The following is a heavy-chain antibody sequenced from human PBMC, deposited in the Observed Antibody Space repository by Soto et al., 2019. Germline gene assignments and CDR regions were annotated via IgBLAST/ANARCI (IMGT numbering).Heavy chain of an antibody. D-gene: IGHD3-22*01. V-gene: IGHV1-69*01. J-gene: IGHJ4*02. Sequence: GTAAKVTCKESGVWISRSASCWVGQAPGQELEWMGGIIPIFSTANYAQKFQGRVTITADESTGTAYMELSSLRSEDTAVYYCASYNYDSSIFDYWGQGPLVTVFS. CDR3: ASYNYDSSIFDY. CDR2: IIPIFSTA. CDR1: GVWISRSA.